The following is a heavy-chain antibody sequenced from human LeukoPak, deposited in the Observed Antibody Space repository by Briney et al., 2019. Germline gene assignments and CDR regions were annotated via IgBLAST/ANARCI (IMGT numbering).Heavy chain of an antibody. CDR1: GFIFSHYG. J-gene: IGHJ4*02. Sequence: GGSLRLSCGASGFIFSHYGMHWVRQAPGKGLEWVAYLEKDGDDIMYGDSVKGRFTISRDDSKNKVYLQMNSLRSEDTAVYYCAKDSGTLHGGPDFWGQGTLVSVSS. CDR3: AKDSGTLHGGPDF. D-gene: IGHD3-10*01. V-gene: IGHV3-30*02. CDR2: LEKDGDDI.